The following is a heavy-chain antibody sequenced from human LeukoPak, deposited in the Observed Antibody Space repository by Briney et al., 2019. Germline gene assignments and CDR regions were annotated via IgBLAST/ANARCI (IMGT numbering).Heavy chain of an antibody. CDR1: GFTFSSYA. V-gene: IGHV3-23*01. D-gene: IGHD2-21*02. CDR3: AKDRFPDCGGDCCYDY. J-gene: IGHJ4*02. CDR2: ISGSGGST. Sequence: GGSLRHSCAASGFTFSSYAMSWVRQAPGKGLEWVSAISGSGGSTYYADSVKGRFTISRDNSKNTLYLQMNSLRAEDTAVYYCAKDRFPDCGGDCCYDYWGQGTLVTVSS.